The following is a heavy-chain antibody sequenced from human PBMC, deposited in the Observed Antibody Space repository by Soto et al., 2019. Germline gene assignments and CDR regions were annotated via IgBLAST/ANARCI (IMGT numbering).Heavy chain of an antibody. J-gene: IGHJ5*01. CDR1: GYTSADFG. Sequence: ASVKVSCKASGYTSADFGISWVRQAPGQGLEWMGWVSGNNGASNPAPKVQGRITMTLDTSTGVSYMALRSLRSDDTAIYYCVRDQKYFRVNGNWFDSWGQGTPVTVSS. V-gene: IGHV1-18*04. CDR3: VRDQKYFRVNGNWFDS. CDR2: VSGNNGAS. D-gene: IGHD2-2*01.